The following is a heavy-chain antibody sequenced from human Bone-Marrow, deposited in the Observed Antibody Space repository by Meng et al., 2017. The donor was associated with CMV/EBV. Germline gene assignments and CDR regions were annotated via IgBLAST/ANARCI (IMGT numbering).Heavy chain of an antibody. Sequence: SVKVSCKASGYTFTDCDINWVRQAPGQGLEWMGGIIPILGIANYAQKFQGRVTITADKSTSTAYMELSSLRSEDTAVYYCARRGMGYPQSAFDIWGQGTMVTVSS. V-gene: IGHV1-69*10. D-gene: IGHD5-12*01. CDR3: ARRGMGYPQSAFDI. CDR1: GYTFTDCD. CDR2: IIPILGIA. J-gene: IGHJ3*02.